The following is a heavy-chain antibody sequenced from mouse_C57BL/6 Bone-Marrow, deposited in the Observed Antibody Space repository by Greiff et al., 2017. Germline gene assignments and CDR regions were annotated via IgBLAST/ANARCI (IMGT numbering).Heavy chain of an antibody. J-gene: IGHJ3*01. Sequence: VQLQQPGAELVKPGASVKLSCKASGYTFTSYWMHWVKQRPGQGLEWIGMIHPNSGSTNYNEKFKSKATLTVDKSSSTAYMQLSSLTSEDSAVYYCSRSGYGNLFAYWGQGTLVTVSA. CDR1: GYTFTSYW. CDR3: SRSGYGNLFAY. D-gene: IGHD2-10*02. V-gene: IGHV1-64*01. CDR2: IHPNSGST.